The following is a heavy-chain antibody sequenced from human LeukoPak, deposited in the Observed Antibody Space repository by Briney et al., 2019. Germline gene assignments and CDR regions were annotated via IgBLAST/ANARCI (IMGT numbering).Heavy chain of an antibody. CDR3: ARVDSSGYYLYYFDY. CDR1: GFTFSSYW. J-gene: IGHJ4*02. V-gene: IGHV3-74*01. D-gene: IGHD3-22*01. Sequence: GGSLRLSRAASGFTFSSYWMHWVRQAPGKGLVWVSRINSDGSSTSYADSVKGRFTISRDNAKNTLYLQMNSLRAEDTAVYYCARVDSSGYYLYYFDYWGQGTLVTVSS. CDR2: INSDGSST.